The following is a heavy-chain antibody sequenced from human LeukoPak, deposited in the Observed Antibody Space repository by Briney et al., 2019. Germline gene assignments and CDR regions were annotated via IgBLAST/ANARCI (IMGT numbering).Heavy chain of an antibody. J-gene: IGHJ6*02. Sequence: PSETLSLTCAVYGGSFSGYYWSWIRQPPGKGLEWIGEINHSGSTNYNPSLKSRVTISVDTSKNQFSLQMSSVTAADTAVYYCARVPGYSSGWPYYYYYGMDVWGQGTTVTVSS. CDR3: ARVPGYSSGWPYYYYYGMDV. D-gene: IGHD6-19*01. V-gene: IGHV4-34*01. CDR1: GGSFSGYY. CDR2: INHSGST.